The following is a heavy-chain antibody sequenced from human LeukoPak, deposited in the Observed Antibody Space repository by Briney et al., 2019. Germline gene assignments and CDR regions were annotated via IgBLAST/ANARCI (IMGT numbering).Heavy chain of an antibody. J-gene: IGHJ4*02. V-gene: IGHV4-34*01. CDR2: INHSGST. D-gene: IGHD2-2*01. CDR3: ARGRNVGYCSSNSCSFDY. CDR1: GGSFSGYY. Sequence: SETLSLTCAVHGGSFSGYYWSWIRKPPGKGLEWIGEINHSGSTNYNPSLKSRVTISGDTSNNQFSLKLTSVTAADTALYYCARGRNVGYCSSNSCSFDYWGQGTLVTVSS.